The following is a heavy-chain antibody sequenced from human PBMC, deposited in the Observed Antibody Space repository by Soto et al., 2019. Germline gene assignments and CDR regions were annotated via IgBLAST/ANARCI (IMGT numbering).Heavy chain of an antibody. J-gene: IGHJ6*02. Sequence: GGSLRLSCAASGFTFSSYSMNWVRQAPGKGLEWVSYISSSSSTIYYADSVKGRFTISRDNAKNSLYLQMNSLRDEDTAVYYCARDLGPYYYDSSGYYTYYYYGTDVWGPATKVPVSS. V-gene: IGHV3-48*02. CDR3: ARDLGPYYYDSSGYYTYYYYGTDV. CDR2: ISSSSSTI. CDR1: GFTFSSYS. D-gene: IGHD3-22*01.